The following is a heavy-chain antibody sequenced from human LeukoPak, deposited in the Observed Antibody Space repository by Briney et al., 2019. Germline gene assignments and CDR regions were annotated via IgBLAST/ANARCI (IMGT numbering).Heavy chain of an antibody. Sequence: SDTLSLTCAVSGYSISSNHWWGWIPQPPGKGLEWIGYIFYAGSTYYNPSLKSRVTMSVDTSKNQFSLRLSSVTAVDTAVYYCARIGPIFGAAWVDYWGQGTLVSVSS. D-gene: IGHD3-3*02. V-gene: IGHV4-28*01. CDR3: ARIGPIFGAAWVDY. CDR1: GYSISSNHW. J-gene: IGHJ4*02. CDR2: IFYAGST.